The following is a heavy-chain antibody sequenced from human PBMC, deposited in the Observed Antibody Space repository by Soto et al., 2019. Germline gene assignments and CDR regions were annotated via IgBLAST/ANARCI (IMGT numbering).Heavy chain of an antibody. Sequence: GGSLRLSCAASGFTYSTYTMHWVRQAPGKGLEWVAVISYDGNNKFYADSVKGRFTVSRDNAQNSLFLLMNSLRAEDTAVYHCARDKDWAFDYWGQGTLVTVSS. J-gene: IGHJ4*02. D-gene: IGHD3-9*01. V-gene: IGHV3-30-3*01. CDR3: ARDKDWAFDY. CDR2: ISYDGNNK. CDR1: GFTYSTYT.